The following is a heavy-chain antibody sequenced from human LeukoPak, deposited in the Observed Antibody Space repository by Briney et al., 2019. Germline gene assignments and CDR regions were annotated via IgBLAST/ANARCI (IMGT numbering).Heavy chain of an antibody. CDR1: GGSFSGYY. D-gene: IGHD4-17*01. CDR2: INHSGST. CDR3: ATKGYDYGDYDWFDP. V-gene: IGHV4-34*01. Sequence: SGTLSLTCAVYGGSFSGYYWSWIRQPPGKGLEWIGEINHSGSTNYNPSLKSRVTISVDTSKNQFSLKLSSVTAADTAVYYCATKGYDYGDYDWFDPWGQGTLVTVSS. J-gene: IGHJ5*02.